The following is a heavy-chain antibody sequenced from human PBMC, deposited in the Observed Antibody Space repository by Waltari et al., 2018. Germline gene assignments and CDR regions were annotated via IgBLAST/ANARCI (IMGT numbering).Heavy chain of an antibody. V-gene: IGHV3-74*01. CDR1: GFSFGSYW. CDR2: IVRDGSIT. Sequence: EVQLVESGGGLVQPGGSLRLPGAASGFSFGSYWMNWVRQAPGKGLVWVSRIVRDGSITSYADSVKGRFTISRDNAKNTLYLQMNSLRDEDTAVYYCARDYYYSIDYWGQGTVVTVSS. CDR3: ARDYYYSIDY. D-gene: IGHD3-10*01. J-gene: IGHJ4*02.